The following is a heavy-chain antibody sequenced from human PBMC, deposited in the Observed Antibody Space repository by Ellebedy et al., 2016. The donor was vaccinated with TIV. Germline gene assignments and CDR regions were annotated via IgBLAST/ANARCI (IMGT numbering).Heavy chain of an antibody. CDR2: THNSGNT. CDR1: GGSVSSYY. D-gene: IGHD1-1*01. Sequence: MPSETLSLTCTVSGGSVSSYYWNWIRQAPGKGLEWIGYTHNSGNTKYNPSLKSRVTTSVDTSKNQFSVNLDSVTAADTALSFCAKWNGGLRGFDVWGQGTMVTVSS. J-gene: IGHJ3*01. V-gene: IGHV4-4*08. CDR3: AKWNGGLRGFDV.